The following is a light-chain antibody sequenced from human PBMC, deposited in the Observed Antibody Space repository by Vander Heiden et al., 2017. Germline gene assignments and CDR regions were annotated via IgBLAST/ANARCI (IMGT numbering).Light chain of an antibody. Sequence: EIVLTQSPATLSLSPGERATLPCRASQSVSSYLVWYQQKPGQAPSLLIYDASNRATGIPARFSGSGSGTDFTLTISSLEPEDFAVYYCQHRSSWPLTFGGGTKVEIK. CDR3: QHRSSWPLT. CDR2: DAS. J-gene: IGKJ4*01. CDR1: QSVSSY. V-gene: IGKV3-11*01.